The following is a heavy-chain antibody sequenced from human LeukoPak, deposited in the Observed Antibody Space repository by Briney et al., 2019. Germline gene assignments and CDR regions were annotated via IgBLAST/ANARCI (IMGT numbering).Heavy chain of an antibody. V-gene: IGHV1-18*01. J-gene: IGHJ6*02. CDR1: GYTFTSYG. CDR3: ARDREPVYSSSSYGMDV. D-gene: IGHD6-13*01. CDR2: ISAYNGNT. Sequence: ASVKVSFKASGYTFTSYGISWVRQAPGQGLEWMGWISAYNGNTNYAQKLQGRVTMTTDTSTSTAYMELRSLRSDDTAVYYCARDREPVYSSSSYGMDVWGQGATVTVSS.